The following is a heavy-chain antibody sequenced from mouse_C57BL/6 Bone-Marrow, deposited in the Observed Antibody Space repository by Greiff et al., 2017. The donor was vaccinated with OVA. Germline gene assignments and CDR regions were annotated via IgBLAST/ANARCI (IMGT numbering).Heavy chain of an antibody. CDR3: ASPFYYYGSSYWYFDV. Sequence: QVQLQQSGAELMKPGASVKLSCKATGYTFTGYWIEWVKQRPGHGLEWIGEILPGSGSTNDNEKFKGKATFTADTSSNTAYMQLSSLTTEDSAIYYCASPFYYYGSSYWYFDVWGTGTTVTVSS. CDR2: ILPGSGST. D-gene: IGHD1-1*01. CDR1: GYTFTGYW. J-gene: IGHJ1*03. V-gene: IGHV1-9*01.